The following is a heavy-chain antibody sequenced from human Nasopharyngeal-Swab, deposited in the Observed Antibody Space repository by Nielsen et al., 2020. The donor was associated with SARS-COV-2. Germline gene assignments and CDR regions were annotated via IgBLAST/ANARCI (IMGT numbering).Heavy chain of an antibody. CDR2: IIPIFGTA. J-gene: IGHJ6*03. D-gene: IGHD1-26*01. V-gene: IGHV1-69*01. CDR3: AVGATGHYYVDV. Sequence: LRQAPGQGLEWMGGIIPIFGTANYAQKFQGRVTITADESTSTAYMELSSLRSEDTAVYYCAVGATGHYYVDVWGKGTTVTVSS.